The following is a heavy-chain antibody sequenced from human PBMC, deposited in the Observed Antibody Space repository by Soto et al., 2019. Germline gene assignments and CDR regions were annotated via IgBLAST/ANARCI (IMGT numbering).Heavy chain of an antibody. D-gene: IGHD3-22*01. J-gene: IGHJ1*01. CDR3: AQWTYYYDSSGYYYEWSRYFQH. V-gene: IGHV2-5*01. Sequence: SGPTPGKPPQTLTLNCTFSGFSLNTSGRGVGWIRQPPGKALEWLSLIYWNDDKRYSPSLKSRLTITKDTSKNQVVLTMTNMDPVDTATYYCAQWTYYYDSSGYYYEWSRYFQHWGQGTLVTVSS. CDR2: IYWNDDK. CDR1: GFSLNTSGRG.